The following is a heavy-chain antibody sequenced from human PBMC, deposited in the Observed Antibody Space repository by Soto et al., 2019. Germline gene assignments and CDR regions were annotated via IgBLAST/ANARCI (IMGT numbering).Heavy chain of an antibody. V-gene: IGHV4-30-4*01. CDR3: AREGYCSGGSCYSHIDY. CDR2: IYYSGST. Sequence: QVQLQESGPGLVKPSQTLSLTCTVSGGSISSGDYYWSWIRQPPGKGLEWIGYIYYSGSTYYHPSLKSRVTISVDTSKNQFSLKLSSVTAADTAVYYCAREGYCSGGSCYSHIDYWGQGTLVTVSS. CDR1: GGSISSGDYY. J-gene: IGHJ4*02. D-gene: IGHD2-15*01.